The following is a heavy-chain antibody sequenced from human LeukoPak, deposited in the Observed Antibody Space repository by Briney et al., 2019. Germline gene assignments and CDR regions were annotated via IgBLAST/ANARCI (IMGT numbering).Heavy chain of an antibody. CDR3: ARDDGGHGEYFDY. CDR2: ITPSGGT. J-gene: IGHJ4*02. D-gene: IGHD4-23*01. CDR1: GYTFTSYA. V-gene: IGHV1-2*02. Sequence: ASVKVSCKASGYTFTSYAMHWVRQAPGQGLEWMGWITPSGGTNYPQKFQGRVAITRDTSITTAYMDLSRLTSDDTAVYYCARDDGGHGEYFDYWGQGTLVTVSS.